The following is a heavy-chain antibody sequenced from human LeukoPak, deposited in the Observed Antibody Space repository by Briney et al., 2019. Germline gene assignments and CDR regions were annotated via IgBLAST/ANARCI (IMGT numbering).Heavy chain of an antibody. CDR1: GGSISSYY. CDR3: ARAESYQYYFDY. J-gene: IGHJ4*02. CDR2: IYYSGST. V-gene: IGHV4-59*01. D-gene: IGHD2-2*01. Sequence: SETLSLTCTVSGGSISSYYWSWIRQPPGKGLEWIGYIYYSGSTNYNPSLKSRVTISVDTSKNQFSLKLSSVTAADTAVYYCARAESYQYYFDYWGQRTLVSVSS.